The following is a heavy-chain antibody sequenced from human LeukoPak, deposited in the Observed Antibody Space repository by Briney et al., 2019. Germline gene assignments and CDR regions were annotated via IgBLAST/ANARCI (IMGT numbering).Heavy chain of an antibody. CDR2: INHSGST. CDR1: GGSFSGYY. Sequence: SETLSLTCAVYGGSFSGYYWSWIRQPPGKGLEWIGEINHSGSTNYNPSLKSRVTISVDTSKNQFSLKLSSVTAADTAVYYCARCTLSLLLPRFWLPTNDAFDIWAQGTMVNFSS. CDR3: ARCTLSLLLPRFWLPTNDAFDI. V-gene: IGHV4-34*01. D-gene: IGHD2-15*01. J-gene: IGHJ3*02.